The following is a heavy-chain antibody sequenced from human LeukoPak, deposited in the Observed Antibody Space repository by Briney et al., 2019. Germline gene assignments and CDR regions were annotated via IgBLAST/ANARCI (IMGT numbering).Heavy chain of an antibody. Sequence: PSETLSLTCTVSGGSISSYYWSWIRQPPGKGLEWIGYISYSGSTKYNPSLKSRVTISVDTSKNQFSLTLSSVTAADTAVYYCARHGSGIYYNGYFDYWGQGTLVTVSS. CDR1: GGSISSYY. D-gene: IGHD3-10*01. V-gene: IGHV4-59*08. CDR3: ARHGSGIYYNGYFDY. CDR2: ISYSGST. J-gene: IGHJ4*02.